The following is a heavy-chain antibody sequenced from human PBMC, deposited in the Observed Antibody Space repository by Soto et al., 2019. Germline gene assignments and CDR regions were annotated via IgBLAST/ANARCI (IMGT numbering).Heavy chain of an antibody. J-gene: IGHJ6*02. D-gene: IGHD3-22*01. CDR2: IIPIFGTA. CDR3: ARDKGNYDSSGYYYGYYYYGMDV. V-gene: IGHV1-69*01. Sequence: QVQLVQSGAEVKKPGSSVKVSCKASGGTFSSYAISWVRQAPGQGLEWMGGIIPIFGTANYAQKFQGRVTITADESTSTADMELSSLRSEDTAVYYCARDKGNYDSSGYYYGYYYYGMDVWGQGTTVTVSS. CDR1: GGTFSSYA.